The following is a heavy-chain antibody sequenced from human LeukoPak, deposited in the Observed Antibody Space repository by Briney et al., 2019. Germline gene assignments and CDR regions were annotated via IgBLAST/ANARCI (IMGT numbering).Heavy chain of an antibody. V-gene: IGHV3-7*01. Sequence: PGGSLRLSCAASGFTFSSYWMSWARKAPGKGLEWVANINQDGGEKYYVDSVKGRFTISRDNAKKSLYLQMNSLRAEDTAVYYCARRSGVRVTYYYYYFYMDVWGKGTTVTVSS. CDR3: ARRSGVRVTYYYYYFYMDV. D-gene: IGHD3-10*01. CDR1: GFTFSSYW. CDR2: INQDGGEK. J-gene: IGHJ6*03.